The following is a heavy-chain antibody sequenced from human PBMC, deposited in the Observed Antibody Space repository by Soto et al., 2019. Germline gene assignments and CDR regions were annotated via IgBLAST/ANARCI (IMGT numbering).Heavy chain of an antibody. CDR3: ASYIEGGSGRGY. J-gene: IGHJ4*02. CDR1: SGSMSSSLNH. CDR2: INYSGST. Sequence: SETLSLTCIVPSGSMSSSLNHWGWIRQPPGKGLEWIGNINYSGSTNYNPSLQSRLTISVDTSNNHFSLKLTSVTASDTAVYYCASYIEGGSGRGYWGQGHLVTVSS. V-gene: IGHV4-39*02. D-gene: IGHD2-15*01.